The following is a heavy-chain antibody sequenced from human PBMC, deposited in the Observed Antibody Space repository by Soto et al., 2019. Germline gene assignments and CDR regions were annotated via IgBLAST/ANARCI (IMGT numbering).Heavy chain of an antibody. CDR1: GYTFTIYG. CDR3: GRDTRYSSTWCDF. V-gene: IGHV1-18*01. Sequence: QVQLVQSGAEVKKPGASVKVSCKTSGYTFTIYGISWVRQAPGQRLEWMGWISAYNGHTNYVQKFQDRVTMTTDTSTKTAFRELRSLRSDDTAVYYCGRDTRYSSTWCDFWGQGTLVTVSS. D-gene: IGHD6-13*01. J-gene: IGHJ4*02. CDR2: ISAYNGHT.